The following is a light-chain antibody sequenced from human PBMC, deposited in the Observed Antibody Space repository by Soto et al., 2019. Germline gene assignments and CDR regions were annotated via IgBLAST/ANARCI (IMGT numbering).Light chain of an antibody. CDR1: SSDVGGYNY. CDR3: SSYTSRSTGV. J-gene: IGLJ3*02. CDR2: EVS. V-gene: IGLV2-14*01. Sequence: QSVLTQPASVSGSPGQSITISCTGTSSDVGGYNYVSWYQQHPGKAPHLMIYEVSNRPSGVSHRFSGSNSGNTASLTISGLQAEDEADYYCSSYTSRSTGVFGGGTKLTVL.